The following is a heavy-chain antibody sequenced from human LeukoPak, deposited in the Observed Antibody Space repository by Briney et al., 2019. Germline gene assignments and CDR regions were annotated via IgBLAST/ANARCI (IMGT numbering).Heavy chain of an antibody. J-gene: IGHJ4*02. CDR3: AREAALFWDDY. CDR2: INPNSGGT. CDR1: GYTFTGSY. V-gene: IGHV1-2*02. D-gene: IGHD1-26*01. Sequence: ASVKVSCKAYGYTFTGSYRHWVRQAPGQGLEWMGWINPNSGGTNYAQKFQGRVTMTRDTSISTAYMELSRLRSDDTAVYYCAREAALFWDDYWGQGTLVTVSS.